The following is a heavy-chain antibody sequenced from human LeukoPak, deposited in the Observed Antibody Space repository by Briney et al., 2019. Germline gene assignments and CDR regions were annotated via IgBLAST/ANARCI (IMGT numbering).Heavy chain of an antibody. V-gene: IGHV1-18*01. D-gene: IGHD3-10*01. CDR2: ISAYNGNT. CDR3: ARDPYYYGSGSYESWFDP. CDR1: GYTFTSYG. Sequence: ASVKVSCKASGYTFTSYGISWVRQAPGQGLEWMGWISAYNGNTNYAQKLQGRVTMTTDTSTSTAYMELRSLRSDDTAVYYCARDPYYYGSGSYESWFDPWGQGTLVTVSS. J-gene: IGHJ5*02.